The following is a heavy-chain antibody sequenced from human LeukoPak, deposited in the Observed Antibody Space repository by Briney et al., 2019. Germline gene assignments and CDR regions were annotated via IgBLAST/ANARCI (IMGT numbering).Heavy chain of an antibody. CDR1: GYTFTGYY. Sequence: ASVKVSCKASGYTFTGYYMHWVRQAPGQGLEWMGWINPNSGGTNYAQKFQGRITMTRDTSISTAFMELSRLRSDDTAVDYCARGEYSSYFTDVWGKGTTVTVSS. V-gene: IGHV1-2*02. CDR3: ARGEYSSYFTDV. J-gene: IGHJ6*03. CDR2: INPNSGGT. D-gene: IGHD5-18*01.